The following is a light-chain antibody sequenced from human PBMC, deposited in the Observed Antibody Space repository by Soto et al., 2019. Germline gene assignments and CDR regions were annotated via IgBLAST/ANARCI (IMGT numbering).Light chain of an antibody. CDR3: CSYAGSITLYV. J-gene: IGLJ1*01. V-gene: IGLV2-11*01. Sequence: QSVLTQPRSVSGSPGQSVTISCTGSSSDVGDYNYVSWYQQHPGKVPKLMIYDVSKRPSGVPDRFSGSKSGNTASLTISGLQADDEADYYCCSYAGSITLYVCGTGTKVTVL. CDR2: DVS. CDR1: SSDVGDYNY.